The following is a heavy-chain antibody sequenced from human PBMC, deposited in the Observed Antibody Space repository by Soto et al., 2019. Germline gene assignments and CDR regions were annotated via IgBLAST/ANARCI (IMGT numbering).Heavy chain of an antibody. CDR3: ATAYSIFGATNWFDP. D-gene: IGHD3-3*01. CDR1: GGSISSSNYY. Sequence: QLQLQESGPGLVRPSETLSLTCTVSGGSISSSNYYWGWIRQPPGEGLEWIETIYYSGGTYYNPSLKSRLSMSVATSKNQFSLNLRSVTAADTAVYYCATAYSIFGATNWFDPWGQGTLVIASS. CDR2: IYYSGGT. V-gene: IGHV4-39*01. J-gene: IGHJ5*02.